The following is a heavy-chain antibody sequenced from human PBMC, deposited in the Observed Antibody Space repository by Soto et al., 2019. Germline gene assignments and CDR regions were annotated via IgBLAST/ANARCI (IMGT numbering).Heavy chain of an antibody. J-gene: IGHJ3*02. CDR1: GASLTGYD. CDR3: ARDPYANAFDI. V-gene: IGHV4-34*01. Sequence: SLETQSLPCAVYGASLTGYDWRWIRQPPGKGLEWIGEINQSGGTNYNPSLKSRVTISMDTSKNQFSLRLSSVTAADTAIYYCARDPYANAFDIWGRGTMVTVSS. D-gene: IGHD2-2*01. CDR2: INQSGGT.